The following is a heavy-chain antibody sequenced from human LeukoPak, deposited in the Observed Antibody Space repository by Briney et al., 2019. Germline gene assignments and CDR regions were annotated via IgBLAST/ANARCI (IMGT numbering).Heavy chain of an antibody. J-gene: IGHJ4*02. Sequence: SETLSLTCTLSAGSTTSSYYWAWIRQPPGKGLEWIGSIYYSGSTYYNPSIKSRVSISVDTSKNQFSLKLSSVTAADTAVYYCARSSLSLHNWNANFDYWGQGTLVTVSS. CDR1: AGSTTSSYY. V-gene: IGHV4-39*01. CDR2: IYYSGST. CDR3: ARSSLSLHNWNANFDY. D-gene: IGHD1-20*01.